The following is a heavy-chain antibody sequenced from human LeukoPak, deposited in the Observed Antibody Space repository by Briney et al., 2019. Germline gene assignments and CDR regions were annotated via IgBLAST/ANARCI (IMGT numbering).Heavy chain of an antibody. CDR2: INPNSGGT. D-gene: IGHD1-1*01. V-gene: IGHV1-2*02. Sequence: ASVKVSCKVSGYTLTELSMHWVRQAPGQGLEWMGWINPNSGGTNYAQKFQGRVTMTRDTSISTAYMELSRLRSDDTAVYYCAGSGRVPDNWFDPWGQGTLVTVSS. CDR1: GYTLTELS. J-gene: IGHJ5*02. CDR3: AGSGRVPDNWFDP.